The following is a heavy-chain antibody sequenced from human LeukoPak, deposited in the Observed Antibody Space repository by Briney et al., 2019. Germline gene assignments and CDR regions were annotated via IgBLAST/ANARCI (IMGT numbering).Heavy chain of an antibody. J-gene: IGHJ5*02. D-gene: IGHD1-26*01. Sequence: ESGPTLAKPTQTLTLTCSFSGFSLTTRAVGVAWIRQPPANALEWLALIYWDDDKAYSPSLKHRLTITKDTSKNQVVLTMTNMDPVDTATYFCALRPKSGANWFDPWGQGTLVTVSS. CDR2: IYWDDDK. V-gene: IGHV2-5*02. CDR1: GFSLTTRAVG. CDR3: ALRPKSGANWFDP.